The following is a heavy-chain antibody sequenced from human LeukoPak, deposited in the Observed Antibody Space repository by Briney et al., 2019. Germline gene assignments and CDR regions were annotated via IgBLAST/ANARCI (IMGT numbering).Heavy chain of an antibody. Sequence: ASVTVSCKASGYTFTSYGISWVRQAPGQGLEWMGWISAYNGNTNYAQKLQGRVTMTTDTSTSTAYMELRSLRSVDTAVYYCARVLYYDSSGYEPYYFDYWGQGTLVTVSS. CDR2: ISAYNGNT. V-gene: IGHV1-18*01. CDR1: GYTFTSYG. CDR3: ARVLYYDSSGYEPYYFDY. D-gene: IGHD3-22*01. J-gene: IGHJ4*02.